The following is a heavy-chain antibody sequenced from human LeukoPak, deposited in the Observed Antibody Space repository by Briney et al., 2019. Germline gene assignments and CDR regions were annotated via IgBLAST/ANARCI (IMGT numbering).Heavy chain of an antibody. V-gene: IGHV4-30-2*01. CDR2: IYHSGST. Sequence: PSETLSLTCAVSGGSISSGGYSWSWIRQPPGKGLEWIGYIYHSGSTYYNPSLKSRVTISVDRSKNQFSLKLSSVTAADTAVYYCATYYDISGYRFDYWGQGTLVTVSS. D-gene: IGHD3-22*01. CDR3: ATYYDISGYRFDY. J-gene: IGHJ4*02. CDR1: GGSISSGGYS.